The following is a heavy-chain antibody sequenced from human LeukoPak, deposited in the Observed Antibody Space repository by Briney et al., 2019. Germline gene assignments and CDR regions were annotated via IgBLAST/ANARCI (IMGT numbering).Heavy chain of an antibody. V-gene: IGHV1-18*01. D-gene: IGHD3-10*01. CDR1: GYTFTSYG. J-gene: IGHJ3*02. CDR2: ISAYNGNT. Sequence: ASVKVSCKASGYTFTSYGISWVRQAPGQGLEWMGWISAYNGNTNYAQKLQGRVTMTTDTSTSTAYMELRSLRSDDTAVYYCARTILQRLTDAFDIWGQGTMVTVSS. CDR3: ARTILQRLTDAFDI.